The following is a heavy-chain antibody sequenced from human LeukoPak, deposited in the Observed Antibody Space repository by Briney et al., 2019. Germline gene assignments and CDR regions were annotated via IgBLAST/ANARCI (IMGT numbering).Heavy chain of an antibody. J-gene: IGHJ6*03. CDR1: GFTFSSYG. Sequence: GGSLRLSCAASGFTFSSYGMHWVRQAPGKGLEWVAFIRYDGSNKYYADSVKGRFTISRDNSKNTLYLQMNSLRAEDTAVYYCAKDRPGGSAPYYYYYMDVWGKGTTVTVSS. V-gene: IGHV3-30*02. D-gene: IGHD1-26*01. CDR2: IRYDGSNK. CDR3: AKDRPGGSAPYYYYYMDV.